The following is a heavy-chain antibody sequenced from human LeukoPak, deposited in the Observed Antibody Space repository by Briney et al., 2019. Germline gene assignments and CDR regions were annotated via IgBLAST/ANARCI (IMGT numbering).Heavy chain of an antibody. CDR2: TYYRSRWGN. J-gene: IGHJ5*02. CDR1: GDSVSNNIAT. D-gene: IGHD3-9*01. V-gene: IGHV6-1*01. CDR3: ARGEGYDILTTNWFDP. Sequence: SQTLSLTCAISGDSVSNNIATWNWVRQSPSRGLEWLGRTYYRSRWGNDYAISVKSRITINPDTSRNQFSLQLNSVTPEDTAVYYCARGEGYDILTTNWFDPWGQGTLVTVSS.